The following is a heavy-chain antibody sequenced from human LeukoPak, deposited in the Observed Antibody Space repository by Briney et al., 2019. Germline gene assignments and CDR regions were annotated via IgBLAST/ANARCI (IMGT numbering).Heavy chain of an antibody. Sequence: SETLSLTCAVYGGSFSGYYWSWIRQPPGKGLEWIGYIYYSGSTNYNPSLKSRVTISVDTSKNQFSLKLSSVTAADTAVYYCARSDSITIFGVVYNWFDPWGQGTLVTVSS. D-gene: IGHD3-3*01. CDR2: IYYSGST. CDR3: ARSDSITIFGVVYNWFDP. V-gene: IGHV4-59*01. J-gene: IGHJ5*02. CDR1: GGSFSGYY.